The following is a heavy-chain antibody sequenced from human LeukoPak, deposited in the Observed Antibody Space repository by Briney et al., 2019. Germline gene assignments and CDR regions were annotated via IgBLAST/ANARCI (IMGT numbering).Heavy chain of an antibody. Sequence: GGSLRLSCAASGLIVRSNHMTWVRQAPGKGLEWVANIKSDESERFFLDSVKGRFTISRDNAKNSVYLQMSSLRAEDTGVYYCATTLNIATPGHLWGQGALVTVSS. J-gene: IGHJ4*02. CDR1: GLIVRSNH. CDR2: IKSDESER. D-gene: IGHD6-13*01. V-gene: IGHV3-7*01. CDR3: ATTLNIATPGHL.